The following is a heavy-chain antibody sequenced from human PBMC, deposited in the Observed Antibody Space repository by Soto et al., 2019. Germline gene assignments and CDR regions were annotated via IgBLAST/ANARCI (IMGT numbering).Heavy chain of an antibody. CDR2: IYYSGST. V-gene: IGHV4-39*01. D-gene: IGHD2-15*01. CDR3: ARHTPAISISDH. CDR1: GGSISSSSYY. J-gene: IGHJ4*02. Sequence: LSLTCTVSGGSISSSSYYWGWIRQPPGKGLEWIGSIYYSGSTYYNPSLKNRVTISVDTSKNQFSLKLSSVTAADTAVYYCARHTPAISISDHWGQGTLVTVSS.